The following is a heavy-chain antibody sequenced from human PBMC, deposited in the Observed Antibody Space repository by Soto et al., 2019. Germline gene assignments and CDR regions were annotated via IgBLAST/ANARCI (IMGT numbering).Heavy chain of an antibody. CDR1: SGSLTDHY. CDR3: ARGKPSGYRFGTRNFFYYGMDV. Sequence: SETLSLTCGVFSGSLTDHYWTWIRQTPGKGLEWIGEISHSGITDYNPSLKSRGTLSLDTSKNQFSLKVTALTAPDTAVYYCARGKPSGYRFGTRNFFYYGMDVWGPGTTVTVSS. J-gene: IGHJ6*02. CDR2: ISHSGIT. D-gene: IGHD5-18*01. V-gene: IGHV4-34*01.